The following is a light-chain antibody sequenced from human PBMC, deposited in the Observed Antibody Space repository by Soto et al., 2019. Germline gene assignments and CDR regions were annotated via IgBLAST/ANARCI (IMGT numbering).Light chain of an antibody. CDR3: QQYNSYLWT. V-gene: IGKV1-5*03. CDR2: KAS. CDR1: QSISSW. Sequence: DIQMTQSPSTLSASVGDRVIIICRASQSISSWLAWYQQKPGKAPKLLIYKASSLESGVPSRFSGSGSGTEFTLTISSLQPDDFATYYCQQYNSYLWTFDQGTKVEI. J-gene: IGKJ1*01.